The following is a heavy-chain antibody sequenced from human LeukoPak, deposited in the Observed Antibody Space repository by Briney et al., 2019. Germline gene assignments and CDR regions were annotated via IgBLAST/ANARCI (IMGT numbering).Heavy chain of an antibody. J-gene: IGHJ6*03. D-gene: IGHD5-18*01. CDR1: GGSISSSHYY. CDR2: IYYSGST. CDR3: ARVDTAMVNRKYYYYYYMDV. Sequence: SETLSLACTVSGGSISSSHYYWGWIRQPPGKGLEWIGSIYYSGSTYYNPSLKSRVTISVDTSKNQFSLKLSSVTAADTAVYYCARVDTAMVNRKYYYYYYMDVWGKGTTVTVSS. V-gene: IGHV4-39*07.